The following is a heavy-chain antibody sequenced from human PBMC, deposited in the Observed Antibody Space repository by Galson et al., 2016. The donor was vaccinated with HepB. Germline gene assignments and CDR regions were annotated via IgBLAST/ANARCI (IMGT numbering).Heavy chain of an antibody. J-gene: IGHJ4*02. D-gene: IGHD3-3*01. Sequence: PALVKPTQTLTLTCTFSGFSLSTSEVGVAWIRQPPGKALEWLALIFWNDDKQSSPSLKSRLTITKDPSKNLVVLTMTNMDPVDTATYYCARVLEGRVSNFGLVTPRYFDFWGQGTLVTVSS. CDR3: ARVLEGRVSNFGLVTPRYFDF. V-gene: IGHV2-5*01. CDR1: GFSLSTSEVG. CDR2: IFWNDDK.